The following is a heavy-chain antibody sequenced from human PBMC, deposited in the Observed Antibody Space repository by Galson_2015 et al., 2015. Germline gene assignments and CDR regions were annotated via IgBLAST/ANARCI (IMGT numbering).Heavy chain of an antibody. CDR1: GFTFSSYA. Sequence: SLRLSCAASGFTFSSYAMHWVRQAPGKGLEWVAVISYDGSNKFYADSVKGRFTISRDNSKNTLYLQMNSLRAEDTAVYYCAKLSDYYAMDVWRQGTTVTVSS. V-gene: IGHV3-30*18. CDR3: AKLSDYYAMDV. CDR2: ISYDGSNK. J-gene: IGHJ6*02.